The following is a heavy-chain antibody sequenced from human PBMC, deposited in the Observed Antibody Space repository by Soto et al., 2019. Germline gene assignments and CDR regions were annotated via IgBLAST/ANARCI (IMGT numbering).Heavy chain of an antibody. CDR1: GGSFSGYY. CDR3: ARGGGRIVVLPSAMGWFDP. CDR2: INHSGST. V-gene: IGHV4-34*01. J-gene: IGHJ5*02. Sequence: QVQLQQWGAGLLKPSETLSLTCAVYGGSFSGYYWSWIRQPPGKGLEWIGEINHSGSTNSNPSLKSRVTISVDTSKNQFSLKLSSVTAAVTAVYYCARGGGRIVVLPSAMGWFDPLGQGTLVTVSS. D-gene: IGHD2-2*01.